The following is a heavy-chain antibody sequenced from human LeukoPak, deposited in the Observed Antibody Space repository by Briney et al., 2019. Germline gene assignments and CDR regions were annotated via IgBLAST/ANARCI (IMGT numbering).Heavy chain of an antibody. CDR3: ARSLYDSSPYAFDI. CDR1: GGSISSYY. J-gene: IGHJ3*02. CDR2: IYYSGST. Sequence: SETLSLTCTVSGGSISSYYWSWIRQPPGKGLEWIGYIYYSGSTNYNPSLKSRVTISVDTSKNQFSLKLSSVTAADTAVYYCARSLYDSSPYAFDIWGQGTMVTVSS. V-gene: IGHV4-59*12. D-gene: IGHD3-22*01.